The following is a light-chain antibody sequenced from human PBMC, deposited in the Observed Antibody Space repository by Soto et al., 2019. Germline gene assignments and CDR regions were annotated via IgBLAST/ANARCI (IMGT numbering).Light chain of an antibody. Sequence: EFVLTQSPGTLSLSPGERATLSCRASQTVRNNYLAWYQQKPGQAPRLLIYDASSRATGIPDRFSGGGSGTDFTLTISRREPEAVAVYYWQQSSSYPLTFGGGTKVEIK. V-gene: IGKV3-20*01. CDR1: QTVRNNY. CDR2: DAS. J-gene: IGKJ4*01. CDR3: QQSSSYPLT.